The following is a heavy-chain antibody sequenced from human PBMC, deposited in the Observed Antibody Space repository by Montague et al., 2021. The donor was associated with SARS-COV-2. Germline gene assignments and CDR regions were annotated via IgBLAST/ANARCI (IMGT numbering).Heavy chain of an antibody. Sequence: SETLSLTCTVSGGSISSSSYYWGWIRQPPGKGLEWIGSIYYSGSTYYNPSLKSRVTISVDTSKNQFSLKLSSVAAAATAVYYCESPTYYCDSGGSDAFDIWGQGTMVTVSS. V-gene: IGHV4-39*01. CDR3: ESPTYYCDSGGSDAFDI. CDR2: IYYSGST. CDR1: GGSISSSSYY. D-gene: IGHD3-22*01. J-gene: IGHJ3*02.